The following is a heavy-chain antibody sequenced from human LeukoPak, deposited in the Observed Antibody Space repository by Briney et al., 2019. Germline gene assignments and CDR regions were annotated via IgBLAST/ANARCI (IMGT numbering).Heavy chain of an antibody. D-gene: IGHD4-11*01. J-gene: IGHJ3*02. Sequence: SETLSLTCTVSGGSISSYYWSWIRQPPGKGLEWIGYIYYSGSTNYNPSLKSRVTISVDTSKNQFSLKLCSVTAADTAVYYCARTESTTIAFDIWGQGTMVTVSS. CDR2: IYYSGST. CDR1: GGSISSYY. CDR3: ARTESTTIAFDI. V-gene: IGHV4-59*01.